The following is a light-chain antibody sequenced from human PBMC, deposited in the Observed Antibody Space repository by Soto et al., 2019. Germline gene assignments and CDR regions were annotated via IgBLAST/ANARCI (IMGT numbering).Light chain of an antibody. V-gene: IGKV3-15*01. CDR2: RAS. CDR3: QQYTNLSYT. CDR1: QHVSSN. J-gene: IGKJ2*01. Sequence: EIVMTQSPATLSVSPGGSATLSCRASQHVSSNFAWSRQKPGQAPTLLIYRASTRATAIPARFSGSGSGTEFHLTISSVQSEDFSVYYCQQYTNLSYTFGQGTKLEIK.